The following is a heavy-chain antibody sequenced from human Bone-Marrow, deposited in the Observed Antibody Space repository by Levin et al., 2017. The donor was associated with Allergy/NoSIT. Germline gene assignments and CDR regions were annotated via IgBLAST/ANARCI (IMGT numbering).Heavy chain of an antibody. CDR2: IYYLGDT. V-gene: IGHV4-59*01. CDR3: ATADAYGDCGGFDY. D-gene: IGHD4-17*01. Sequence: ASETLSLTCTVSGGSINYYYWSWIRQPPGKGLEWIGYIYYLGDTSYNPSLKSRVSISVETSKNQFSLKLSSVTAADTAVYYCATADAYGDCGGFDYWGHGTPVTVSS. J-gene: IGHJ4*01. CDR1: GGSINYYY.